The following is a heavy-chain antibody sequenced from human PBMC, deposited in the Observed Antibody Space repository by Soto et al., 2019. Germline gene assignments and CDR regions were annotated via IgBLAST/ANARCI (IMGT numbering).Heavy chain of an antibody. D-gene: IGHD5-18*01. J-gene: IGHJ4*02. V-gene: IGHV3-30-3*01. Sequence: QPGGSLRLSCAASGFTFSSYAMHWVRQAPGKGLEWVAVISYDGSNKYYADSVKGRFTISRDNAKNSLYLQMNSLRAEDTALYYCAKGGPWLFDYWGQGTLVTVSS. CDR3: AKGGPWLFDY. CDR2: ISYDGSNK. CDR1: GFTFSSYA.